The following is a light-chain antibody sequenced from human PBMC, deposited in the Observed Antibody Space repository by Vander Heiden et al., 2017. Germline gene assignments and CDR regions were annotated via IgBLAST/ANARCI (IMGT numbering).Light chain of an antibody. J-gene: IGLJ2*01. CDR2: GNS. Sequence: QSVLTQPPSVSGAPGQRVTISCTGSSSNIGAGYDVHWYQQLPGTAPKLLIYGNSNGPSGVPDRFSGSKSGTSASLAITGLQAEDEADYYCQSYDSSLSGSVFGGGTKLTVL. CDR3: QSYDSSLSGSV. V-gene: IGLV1-40*01. CDR1: SSNIGAGYD.